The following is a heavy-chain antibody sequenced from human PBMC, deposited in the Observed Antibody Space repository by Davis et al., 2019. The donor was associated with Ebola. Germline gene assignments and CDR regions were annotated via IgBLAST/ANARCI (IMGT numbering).Heavy chain of an antibody. CDR1: GASTSSGGHY. CDR2: IYYSGIT. D-gene: IGHD1-14*01. CDR3: ARDITGRYYYDC. J-gene: IGHJ4*02. Sequence: SETLSLTCTVSGASTSSGGHYWSWIRQYPGKGLEWIGYIYYSGITYYNPSLKSRVTISVDTSKNQFSLKLASVTAADTAVYYCARDITGRYYYDCWGQGTLVTVSS. V-gene: IGHV4-31*03.